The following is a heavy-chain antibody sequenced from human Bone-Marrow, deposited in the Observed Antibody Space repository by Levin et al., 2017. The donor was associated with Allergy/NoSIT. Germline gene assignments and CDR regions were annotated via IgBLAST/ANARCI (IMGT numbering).Heavy chain of an antibody. D-gene: IGHD3/OR15-3a*01. J-gene: IGHJ6*03. CDR1: GFTFSDYS. V-gene: IGHV3-21*01. Sequence: PGGSLRLSCAASGFTFSDYSMNWVRQAPGKGLEWVSSITSDGNSIFYSDLVKGRFSISRDNANNSLYLQMNSLRAEDTALYFWARDLRDTTVSYGYYYLYSYMGLWGVGTTVNVSS. CDR3: ARDLRDTTVSYGYYYLYSYMGL. CDR2: ITSDGNSI.